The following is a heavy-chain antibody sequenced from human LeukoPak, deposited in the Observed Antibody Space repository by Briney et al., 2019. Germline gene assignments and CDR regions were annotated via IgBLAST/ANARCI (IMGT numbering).Heavy chain of an antibody. CDR3: ARVSTMVRGVPFDY. CDR2: INTNTGNP. D-gene: IGHD3-10*01. Sequence: ASVKVSCKASGYTFTSYGISWVRQAPGQGLEWMGWINTNTGNPTYAQGFTGRFVFSLDTSVSTAYLQISSLKAEDTAVYYCARVSTMVRGVPFDYWGQGTLVTVSS. J-gene: IGHJ4*02. V-gene: IGHV7-4-1*02. CDR1: GYTFTSYG.